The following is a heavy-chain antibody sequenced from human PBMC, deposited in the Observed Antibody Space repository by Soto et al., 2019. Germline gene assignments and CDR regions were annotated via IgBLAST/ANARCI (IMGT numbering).Heavy chain of an antibody. D-gene: IGHD3-10*01. Sequence: PGGSLRLSCAASGFTFSSYAMSWVRQAPGKGLEWVSAISGSGGSTYYADSVKGRFTISRDNSKNTLYLQMNSLRAEDTAVYYCAKDETYGSGSYMDYWGQGTLVTVSS. CDR1: GFTFSSYA. J-gene: IGHJ4*02. CDR2: ISGSGGST. CDR3: AKDETYGSGSYMDY. V-gene: IGHV3-23*01.